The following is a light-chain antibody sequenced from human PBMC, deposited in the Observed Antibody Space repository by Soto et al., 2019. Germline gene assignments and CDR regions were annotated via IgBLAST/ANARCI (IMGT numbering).Light chain of an antibody. CDR2: GAS. Sequence: EIVLTQSPGTLSLSPGERASLSCRASQSFSSRYLAWYQQKPGQAPRLFMYGASTRATGIPDRFSGSASGTDFTLTISRLQPEDFAVFYCQQYGSSPETFGQGTKVDIK. J-gene: IGKJ1*01. CDR1: QSFSSRY. V-gene: IGKV3-20*01. CDR3: QQYGSSPET.